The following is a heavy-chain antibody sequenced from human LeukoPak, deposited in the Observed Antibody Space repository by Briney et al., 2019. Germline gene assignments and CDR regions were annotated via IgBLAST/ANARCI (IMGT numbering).Heavy chain of an antibody. Sequence: SETLSLTCTVSGGSISSSSHYWGWIRQPPGKGLEWIGSIYYSGNTYYNPSLKSRVTISVDTSKNQFSLKLSSVTAADTAVYHCARHRYGSGYSAFDYWGQRTLVTVSS. CDR2: IYYSGNT. D-gene: IGHD3-22*01. V-gene: IGHV4-39*01. CDR3: ARHRYGSGYSAFDY. J-gene: IGHJ4*02. CDR1: GGSISSSSHY.